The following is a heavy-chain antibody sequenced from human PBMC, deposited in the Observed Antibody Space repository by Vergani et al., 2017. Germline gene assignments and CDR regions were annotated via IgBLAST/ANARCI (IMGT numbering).Heavy chain of an antibody. V-gene: IGHV1-18*01. CDR1: GYTFTSYG. Sequence: QVQLVQSGAEVKKPGASVKVSCKASGYTFTSYGISWVRQAPGQGLEWMGWISAYNGNTNYAQKLQGRVTMTTDTSTSTAYMELRSLRSDDTAVYYCARVPTTVTTRILVSPDYWGQGTLVTVSS. CDR3: ARVPTTVTTRILVSPDY. J-gene: IGHJ4*02. CDR2: ISAYNGNT. D-gene: IGHD4-17*01.